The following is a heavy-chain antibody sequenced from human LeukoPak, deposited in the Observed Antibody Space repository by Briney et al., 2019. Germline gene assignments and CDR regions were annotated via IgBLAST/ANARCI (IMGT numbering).Heavy chain of an antibody. D-gene: IGHD2-15*01. V-gene: IGHV3-21*01. Sequence: GGSLRLSCAASGFTFDDYAMHWVRQAPGKGLEWVSSIGSSSSYIYYADSVKGRFTISRDNAKHSLYLQMNSLRAEDTAVYYCASNSFGSVVAYYWGQGTLVTVSS. CDR2: IGSSSSYI. CDR1: GFTFDDYA. J-gene: IGHJ4*02. CDR3: ASNSFGSVVAYY.